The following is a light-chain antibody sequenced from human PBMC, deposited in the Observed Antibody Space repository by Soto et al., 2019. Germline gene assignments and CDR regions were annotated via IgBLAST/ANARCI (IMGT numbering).Light chain of an antibody. CDR3: QVWDSSSDHPV. CDR2: YDS. J-gene: IGLJ3*02. Sequence: SYELTQPPSVSVAPGKTARITCGGNNSGSKSVHWCQQKPGQAPVLVIYYDSDRPSGIPARFSGSNSGNTATLTISRVEAGDEADYYCQVWDSSSDHPVFGGGTTLAV. CDR1: NSGSKS. V-gene: IGLV3-21*04.